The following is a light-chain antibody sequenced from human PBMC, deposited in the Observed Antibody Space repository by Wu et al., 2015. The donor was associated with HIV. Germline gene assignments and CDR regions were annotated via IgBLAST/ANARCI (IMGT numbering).Light chain of an antibody. CDR3: QQYGRSPST. J-gene: IGKJ2*01. Sequence: EIVLRQSPSTQSLSPGERAIFSCRASQNVRSGLVAWYQQKPGQAPRLLIYGASSRATGISDRFSGSGSGTDFTLTVNRLEPEDFAVYFCQQYGRSPSTFGQGTKLEIK. CDR1: QNVRSGL. CDR2: GAS. V-gene: IGKV3-20*01.